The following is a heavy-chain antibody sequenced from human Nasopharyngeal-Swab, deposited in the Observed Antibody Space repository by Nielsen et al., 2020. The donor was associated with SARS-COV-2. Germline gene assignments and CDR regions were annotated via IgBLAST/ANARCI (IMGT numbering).Heavy chain of an antibody. CDR3: TISSAPHWYFDL. CDR1: GFTFNTYA. J-gene: IGHJ2*01. V-gene: IGHV3-64*04. D-gene: IGHD6-25*01. CDR2: VSSNGGST. Sequence: GGSLRLSCSASGFTFNTYAMHWVRQAPGKGLEYVSFVSSNGGSTDYADSVKGRFTISRDNSKNTLYLQMNSLGGEDTAVYYSTISSAPHWYFDLWGRGTLVTVSS.